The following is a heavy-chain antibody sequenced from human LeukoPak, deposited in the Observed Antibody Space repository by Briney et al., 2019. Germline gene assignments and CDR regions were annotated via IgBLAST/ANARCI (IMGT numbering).Heavy chain of an antibody. CDR1: GGSISSYY. Sequence: SETLSLTCTVSGGSISSYYWSWIRQPPGKGLEWVGRIYTSGSTNYNPSLKSRVTMSVDTSKNQFSLKLSSVTAADTAVYYCARDIQTYYDFWSGYYPIGFDIWGQGTMVTVSS. D-gene: IGHD3-3*01. V-gene: IGHV4-4*07. J-gene: IGHJ3*02. CDR3: ARDIQTYYDFWSGYYPIGFDI. CDR2: IYTSGST.